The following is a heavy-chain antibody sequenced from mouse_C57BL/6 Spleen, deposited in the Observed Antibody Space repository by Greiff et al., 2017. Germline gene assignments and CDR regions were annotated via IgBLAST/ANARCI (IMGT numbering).Heavy chain of an antibody. Sequence: QVQLQQSGAELVRPGASVTLSCKASGYTFTDYEMHWVKQTPVHGLEWIGAIDPETGGTAYNQKFKGKAILTADKSSSTAYMALRSLTSEDSAVYYCTKDWDEGFAYWGQGTLVTVSA. CDR3: TKDWDEGFAY. CDR2: IDPETGGT. V-gene: IGHV1-15*01. D-gene: IGHD4-1*01. CDR1: GYTFTDYE. J-gene: IGHJ3*01.